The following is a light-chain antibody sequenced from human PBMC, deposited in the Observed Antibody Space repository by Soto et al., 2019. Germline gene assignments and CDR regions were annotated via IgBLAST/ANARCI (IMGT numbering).Light chain of an antibody. V-gene: IGLV2-14*01. Sequence: QSVLTQPASVSGSPGQSVAISCTGASSDVAAYNFVSWYQQHPGKAPKLMVFDVSNRPSGVSNRFSGSKSGNTASLTISGLQAEDEADYYCSSYTSGGNYVFGPGPRSPS. CDR3: SSYTSGGNYV. CDR2: DVS. CDR1: SSDVAAYNF. J-gene: IGLJ1*01.